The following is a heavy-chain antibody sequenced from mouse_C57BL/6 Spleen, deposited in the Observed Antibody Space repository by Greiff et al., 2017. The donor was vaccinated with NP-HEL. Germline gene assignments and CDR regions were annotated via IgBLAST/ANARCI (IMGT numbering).Heavy chain of an antibody. CDR2: IYPGNSDT. V-gene: IGHV1-5*01. Sequence: EVQLQQSGTVLARPGASVKMSCKTSGYTFTSYWMHWVKQRPGQGLEWIGAIYPGNSDTSYNQKFKGKAKLTAVTSASTAYMESSSLTNDDSSVYYCTREGSSYGYVDVWGTGTTVTVSS. J-gene: IGHJ1*03. CDR3: TREGSSYGYVDV. D-gene: IGHD1-1*01. CDR1: GYTFTSYW.